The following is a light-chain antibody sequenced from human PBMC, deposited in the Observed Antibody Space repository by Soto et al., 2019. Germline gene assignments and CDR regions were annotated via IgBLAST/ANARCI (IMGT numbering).Light chain of an antibody. Sequence: EIVLTQSPGTLSLSPGERATLSCRASQSVSSTYLGWYQQKPGQAPRLLIYGASSRATGIPDRFSGSGSGTDFTITIASLEPEDFAVYYCQLYGSSPPRTFGQGTKVEIK. J-gene: IGKJ1*01. V-gene: IGKV3-20*01. CDR2: GAS. CDR1: QSVSSTY. CDR3: QLYGSSPPRT.